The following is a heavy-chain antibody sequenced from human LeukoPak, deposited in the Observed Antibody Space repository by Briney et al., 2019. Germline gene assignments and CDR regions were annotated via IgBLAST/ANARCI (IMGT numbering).Heavy chain of an antibody. CDR1: GGSLSSSNW. J-gene: IGHJ4*02. D-gene: IGHD3-10*01. CDR3: ARLDPLSGSYADY. Sequence: SGTLSLTCAVSGGSLSSSNWRSWVRQPPGKGLEWIGEIYHSGSTNYNPSLKSRVTISVDKSKNQFSLKLSSVTAADTAVYYCARLDPLSGSYADYWGQGTLVTVSS. V-gene: IGHV4-4*02. CDR2: IYHSGST.